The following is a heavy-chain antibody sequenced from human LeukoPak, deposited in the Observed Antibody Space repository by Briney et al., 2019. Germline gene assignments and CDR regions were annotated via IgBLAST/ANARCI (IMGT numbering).Heavy chain of an antibody. CDR3: ARRNRGIVGAPFDF. V-gene: IGHV4-39*01. Sequence: SVPLTLTCTISGGSIRNNYYYWDRICQPPGKGLEWFGSMYYSGSIYYNPCVKSRLTISVHTSKSQFSLNLASVTAADTAIYYCARRNRGIVGAPFDFWGQGTLVTVSS. CDR1: GGSIRNNYYY. CDR2: MYYSGSI. D-gene: IGHD1-26*01. J-gene: IGHJ4*02.